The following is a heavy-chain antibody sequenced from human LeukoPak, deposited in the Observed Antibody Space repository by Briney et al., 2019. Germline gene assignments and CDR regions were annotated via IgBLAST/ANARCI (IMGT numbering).Heavy chain of an antibody. CDR2: ISAYNGNT. Sequence: ASVKVSCKASGYTFTSYGISWVRQAPGQGLEWMGWISAYNGNTNYAQKLQGRVTMTTDTSTSTAYMELRSLRSDDTAVYYCARGPYQLPVAYYYYYMDVWGKGTTVTVSS. CDR1: GYTFTSYG. V-gene: IGHV1-18*01. D-gene: IGHD2-2*01. J-gene: IGHJ6*03. CDR3: ARGPYQLPVAYYYYYMDV.